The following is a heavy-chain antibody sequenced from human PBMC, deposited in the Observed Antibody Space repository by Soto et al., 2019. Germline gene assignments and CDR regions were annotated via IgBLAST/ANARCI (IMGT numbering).Heavy chain of an antibody. D-gene: IGHD6-19*01. J-gene: IGHJ4*02. CDR2: ISPKSGGT. CDR3: ARPPGYISDWYYFEL. CDR1: GYTFIYYY. Sequence: XSVKVSWTSSGYTFIYYYMNLVRQAPGQGFECMGRISPKSGGTNYAQKFQGRVTMTWDTSLNTAYMELSSLMSEDTAVYYCARPPGYISDWYYFELWGQGTLVTVSS. V-gene: IGHV1-2*02.